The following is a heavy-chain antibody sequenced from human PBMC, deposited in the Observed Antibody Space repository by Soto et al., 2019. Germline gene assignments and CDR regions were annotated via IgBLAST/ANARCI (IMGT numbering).Heavy chain of an antibody. CDR1: GGTFISYA. Sequence: SVKVSFKASGGTFISYAISWVRQAPGQGLEWMGGIIPIFGTANYAQKFQGRVTITADESTSTAYMELSSLRSEDTAVYYCASPNSSGYYHFDYWGQGTLVTVSS. J-gene: IGHJ4*02. V-gene: IGHV1-69*13. D-gene: IGHD3-22*01. CDR3: ASPNSSGYYHFDY. CDR2: IIPIFGTA.